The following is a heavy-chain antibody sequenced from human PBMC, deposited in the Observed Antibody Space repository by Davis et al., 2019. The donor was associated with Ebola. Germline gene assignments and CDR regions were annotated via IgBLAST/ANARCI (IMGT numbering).Heavy chain of an antibody. CDR1: GGTFSSYA. Sequence: SVKVSCKASGGTFSSYAINWVRQAPGQGLEWMGGTIPIFGTANYAQKFQGRVTITADESTSTAYMELSSLRSEDTAVYYCARGSLAIFGVVMGFDYWGQGTLVTVSS. V-gene: IGHV1-69*13. D-gene: IGHD3-3*01. J-gene: IGHJ4*02. CDR2: TIPIFGTA. CDR3: ARGSLAIFGVVMGFDY.